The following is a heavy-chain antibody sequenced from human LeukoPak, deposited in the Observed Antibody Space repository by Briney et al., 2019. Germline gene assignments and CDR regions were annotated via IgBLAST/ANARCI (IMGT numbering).Heavy chain of an antibody. CDR1: GFTFNNYG. V-gene: IGHV3-30*03. D-gene: IGHD4-17*01. Sequence: GGSLRLSCAASGFTFNNYGMHWVRQAPGKGLECVSLISNDGSKKYYAGSAKGRFTISRDNSRNTVFLEMNSLRGDDTAVYFCARDWGRGDSKYLDFWGQGILVTVSS. CDR3: ARDWGRGDSKYLDF. J-gene: IGHJ4*02. CDR2: ISNDGSKK.